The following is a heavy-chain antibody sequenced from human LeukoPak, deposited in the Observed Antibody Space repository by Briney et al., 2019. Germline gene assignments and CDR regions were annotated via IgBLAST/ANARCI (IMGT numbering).Heavy chain of an antibody. D-gene: IGHD6-19*01. J-gene: IGHJ4*02. CDR2: ISSSSYI. V-gene: IGHV3-21*01. CDR1: GFIFNTYS. Sequence: GGSLRLSCAASGFIFNTYSMNWVRQAPGKGLEWVSSISSSSYIYSADSVKGRFTISRDNAKNSLYLQMNSLRAEDTAVYYCARVGYSSGWAFDYWGQGTLVTVSS. CDR3: ARVGYSSGWAFDY.